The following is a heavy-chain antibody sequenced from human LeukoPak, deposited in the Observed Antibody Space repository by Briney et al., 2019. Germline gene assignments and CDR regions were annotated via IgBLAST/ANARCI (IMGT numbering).Heavy chain of an antibody. Sequence: KPSETLSLTCTVSGGSISSYFWSWIRQPPGKGLEWIGYVYYSGSTNYNPSLKSRVTISVDTSKNQFSLKLSSVTAADTAVYYCARGGGLRNWFDPWGQGTLVTVSS. CDR1: GGSISSYF. CDR3: ARGGGLRNWFDP. D-gene: IGHD5-12*01. V-gene: IGHV4-59*12. J-gene: IGHJ5*02. CDR2: VYYSGST.